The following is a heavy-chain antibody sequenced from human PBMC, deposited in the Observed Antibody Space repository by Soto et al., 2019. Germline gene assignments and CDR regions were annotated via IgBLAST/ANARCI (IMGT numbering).Heavy chain of an antibody. V-gene: IGHV4-4*02. Sequence: QVQLQESGPGLVNPSGTLSLTCAVSGGSISSNDWWMWVRQPPGKGLEWIGEIYHTGSTGYNPSFKSRGTISIDTSRNQFSLELSSVTAADTAVYFCARASMIGVPGFFDVWGRGTLVTVSS. D-gene: IGHD3-22*01. CDR2: IYHTGST. J-gene: IGHJ2*01. CDR1: GGSISSNDW. CDR3: ARASMIGVPGFFDV.